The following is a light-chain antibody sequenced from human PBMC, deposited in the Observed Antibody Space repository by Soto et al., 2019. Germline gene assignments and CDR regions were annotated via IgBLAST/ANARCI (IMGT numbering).Light chain of an antibody. J-gene: IGLJ1*01. CDR1: NIGDKR. CDR3: QVWDIMTDNYV. V-gene: IGLV3-21*04. CDR2: YDS. Sequence: SSELTQPPSVSVAPEKTATITCGGDNIGDKRVHWYRQKPGQAPVLLISYDSDRPSGIPERFSGSNSGNTATLAINRVEAGDEADYYCQVWDIMTDNYVFGGGTKATVL.